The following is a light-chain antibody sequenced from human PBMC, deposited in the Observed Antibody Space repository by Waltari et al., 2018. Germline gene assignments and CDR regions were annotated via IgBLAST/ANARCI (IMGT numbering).Light chain of an antibody. CDR1: TPNIGAGYA. CDR3: QSYDSSLSGSGV. J-gene: IGLJ3*02. V-gene: IGLV1-40*01. CDR2: GNT. Sequence: QSVLTQPPSVSGAPGQRVTISCTGSTPNIGAGYAVHWYQQFPGTAPKLLIYGNTNRPSGVPDRFSGSKSGTSASLAITGLQAEDEADYYCQSYDSSLSGSGVFGGGTKLTVL.